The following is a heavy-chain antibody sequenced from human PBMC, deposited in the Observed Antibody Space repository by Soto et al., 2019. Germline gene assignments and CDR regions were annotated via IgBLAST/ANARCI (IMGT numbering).Heavy chain of an antibody. CDR2: IYKDGIT. V-gene: IGHV4-61*08. CDR3: AKVRSDYSVTDV. D-gene: IGHD4-17*01. CDR1: GVSSRNRGYR. J-gene: IGHJ6*02. Sequence: TVAGVSSRNRGYRRSLIRQPPGKGLEWIGNIYKDGITHYNPSLRSRLTISVDTSKSQISLNLSSVTAADTALYYCAKVRSDYSVTDVCGQGATGTVPS.